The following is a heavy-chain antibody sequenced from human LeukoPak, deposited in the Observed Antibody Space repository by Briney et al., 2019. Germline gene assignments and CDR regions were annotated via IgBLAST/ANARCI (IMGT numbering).Heavy chain of an antibody. V-gene: IGHV1-69*01. CDR3: ARDITKGGIAAAVYLPPVSPGGY. Sequence: GSSVKVSCKASGGTFSSYAISWVRQAPGQGLEWMGGIIPIFGTANYAQKFQGRVTITADESTSTAYMELSSLRSEDTAVYYCARDITKGGIAAAVYLPPVSPGGYWGQGTLVTVSS. CDR1: GGTFSSYA. CDR2: IIPIFGTA. D-gene: IGHD6-13*01. J-gene: IGHJ4*02.